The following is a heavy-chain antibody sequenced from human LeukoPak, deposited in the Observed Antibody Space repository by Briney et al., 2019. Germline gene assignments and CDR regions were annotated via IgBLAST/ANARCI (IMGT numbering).Heavy chain of an antibody. Sequence: PSGTLSLPCAVSGDSISSCNWWSWVRQPPGKGLEWIGEIAHTGSTKYNPSLKGRVTISIDYSKNQFSLRLNSLTAADTAVYYCARLLVYNRNPRAFDIWGQGTMVTVS. CDR3: ARLLVYNRNPRAFDI. J-gene: IGHJ3*02. CDR2: IAHTGST. D-gene: IGHD1-14*01. V-gene: IGHV4-4*02. CDR1: GDSISSCNW.